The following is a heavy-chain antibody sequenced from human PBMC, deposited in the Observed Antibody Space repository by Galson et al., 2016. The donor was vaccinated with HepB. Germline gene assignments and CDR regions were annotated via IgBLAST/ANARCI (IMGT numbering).Heavy chain of an antibody. J-gene: IGHJ4*02. CDR1: GGSISGHY. D-gene: IGHD2-21*02. CDR2: IYDTGST. CDR3: ARGGDWRLDY. Sequence: TLSLTCTVSGGSISGHYWSWIRQPPGKGLEWIGYIYDTGSTNYNPSLKSRVTISVDTSKNQFSLKLSSVTAADTAAYFCARGGDWRLDYWGQGSLVTVPS. V-gene: IGHV4-59*11.